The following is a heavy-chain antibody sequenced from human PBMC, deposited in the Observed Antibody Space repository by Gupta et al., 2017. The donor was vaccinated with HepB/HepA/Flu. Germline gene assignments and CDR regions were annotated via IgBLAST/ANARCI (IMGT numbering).Heavy chain of an antibody. V-gene: IGHV4-34*01. Sequence: QVQLQQWGAGLLKPSETLSLTCAVYGGSFSGYYWSWIRQPPGKGLEWIGEINHSGSTNYNPPLKSRVTIAVDTSKNQVALKMRYVTAADTAVYYGARGGLGQRFDYGGQGTMVTVSS. J-gene: IGHJ4*02. CDR3: ARGGLGQRFDY. CDR1: GGSFSGYY. CDR2: INHSGST.